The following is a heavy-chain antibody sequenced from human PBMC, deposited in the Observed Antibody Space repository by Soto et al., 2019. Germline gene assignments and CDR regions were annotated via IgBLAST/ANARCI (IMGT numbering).Heavy chain of an antibody. CDR3: ARVSFSSIAARPFDY. J-gene: IGHJ4*02. Sequence: QVQLVQSGAEVKKPGSSVKVSCKASGGTFSSYAISWVRQAPGQGLEWMGGIIPIFGTANYAQKFQGRGTITADEYTSTAYMELSSLRSEDTAVYYCARVSFSSIAARPFDYWGQGTLVTVSS. V-gene: IGHV1-69*01. D-gene: IGHD6-6*01. CDR1: GGTFSSYA. CDR2: IIPIFGTA.